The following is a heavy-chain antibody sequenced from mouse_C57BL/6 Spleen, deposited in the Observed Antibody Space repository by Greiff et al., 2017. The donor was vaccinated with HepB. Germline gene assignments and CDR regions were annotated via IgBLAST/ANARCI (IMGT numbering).Heavy chain of an antibody. J-gene: IGHJ4*01. CDR2: IHPNSGST. D-gene: IGHD3-2*02. V-gene: IGHV1-64*01. Sequence: QVQLQQPGAELVKPGASVKLSCKASGYTFTSYWMHWVKQRPGQGLEWIGMIHPNSGSTNYNEKFKSKATLTVDKSSSTAYMQLSSLTSEDSAVYYCARSGSSGYYYAMDYWGQGTSVTVSS. CDR1: GYTFTSYW. CDR3: ARSGSSGYYYAMDY.